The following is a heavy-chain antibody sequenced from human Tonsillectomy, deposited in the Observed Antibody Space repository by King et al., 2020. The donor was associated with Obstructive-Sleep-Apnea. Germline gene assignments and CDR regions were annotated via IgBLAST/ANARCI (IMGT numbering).Heavy chain of an antibody. CDR3: AKDKMAHSAAYFDY. J-gene: IGHJ4*02. D-gene: IGHD5-24*01. Sequence: QLVQSGGGVVQPGGSLRLSCAASGFTFSSYGMHWVRQAPGKGLEWVAFIRYDGSNKYYADSVKGRFIISRDNSKNTLYLQMNSLRAEDTAVYYCAKDKMAHSAAYFDYWGQGTLVTVSS. V-gene: IGHV3-30*02. CDR1: GFTFSSYG. CDR2: IRYDGSNK.